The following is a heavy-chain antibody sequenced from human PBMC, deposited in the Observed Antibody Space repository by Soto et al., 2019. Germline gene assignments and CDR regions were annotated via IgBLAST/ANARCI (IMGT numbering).Heavy chain of an antibody. J-gene: IGHJ6*02. V-gene: IGHV1-69*01. CDR2: IIPILNSP. D-gene: IGHD2-2*01. CDR1: GGTFGSYA. CDR3: AREAPYCTSATCPKFYDMDV. Sequence: QVQLVQSGAEVKKPGSAVKVSCKASGGTFGSYAITWVRRAPGQGLEWVGGIIPILNSPAYAQKFRASVVMTADEITNTAYMELNSLRIDDTAVYYCAREAPYCTSATCPKFYDMDVWGQGTTVTVAS.